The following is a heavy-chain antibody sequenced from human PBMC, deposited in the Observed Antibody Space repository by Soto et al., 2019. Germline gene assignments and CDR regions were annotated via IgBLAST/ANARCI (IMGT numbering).Heavy chain of an antibody. CDR1: GGTFSSYT. Sequence: QVQLVQSGAEVKKPGSSVKVSCKASGGTFSSYTISWVRQAPGQGLEWMGRIIPILGIANYAQKFQGRVTITADKSTSTAYMELSSLRSEDTAVYYCARRIYGALFNWFDPWGQGTLVTVSS. D-gene: IGHD4-17*01. V-gene: IGHV1-69*02. CDR3: ARRIYGALFNWFDP. J-gene: IGHJ5*02. CDR2: IIPILGIA.